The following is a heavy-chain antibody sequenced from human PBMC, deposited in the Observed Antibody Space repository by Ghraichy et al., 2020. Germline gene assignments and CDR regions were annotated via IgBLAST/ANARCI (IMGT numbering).Heavy chain of an antibody. Sequence: GGSLRLSCAASGFTFSSYEMNWVRQAPGKGLEWVSYISSSGSTIYYADSVKGRFTISRDNAKNSLYLQMNSLRAEDTAVYYCARASLYDFWSGHYLYWGQGTLVTVSS. J-gene: IGHJ4*02. D-gene: IGHD3-3*01. CDR2: ISSSGSTI. CDR1: GFTFSSYE. V-gene: IGHV3-48*03. CDR3: ARASLYDFWSGHYLY.